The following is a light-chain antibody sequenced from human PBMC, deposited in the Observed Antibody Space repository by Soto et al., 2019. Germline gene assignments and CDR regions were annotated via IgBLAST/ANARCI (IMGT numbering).Light chain of an antibody. CDR1: QSASSSY. J-gene: IGKJ3*01. Sequence: EIVLTQSPGTLSLSPGERATLSCRASQSASSSYLAWYQQKPGQAPRLLIYGASTRATGIPDRFSGSGSGTDFTLTISGLEPEDFAVYSCQQYGGSPLFTFGPGTRVDFK. CDR3: QQYGGSPLFT. CDR2: GAS. V-gene: IGKV3-20*01.